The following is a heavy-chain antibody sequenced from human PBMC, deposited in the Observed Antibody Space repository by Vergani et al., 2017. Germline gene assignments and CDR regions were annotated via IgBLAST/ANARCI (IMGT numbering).Heavy chain of an antibody. D-gene: IGHD7-27*01. Sequence: QVQLVQSGAEVKKPGSSVKVSCKASGGTFSSYAISWVRQAPGQGLEWMGWINPNSGGTNYAQKFQGRVTMTRDTSISTAYMELSRLRSDDTAVYYCARGPELGGGAFDIWGQGTMVTVSS. CDR1: GGTFSSYA. CDR2: INPNSGGT. CDR3: ARGPELGGGAFDI. J-gene: IGHJ3*02. V-gene: IGHV1-2*02.